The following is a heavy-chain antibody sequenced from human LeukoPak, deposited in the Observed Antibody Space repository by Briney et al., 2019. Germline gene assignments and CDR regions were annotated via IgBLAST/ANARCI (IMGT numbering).Heavy chain of an antibody. CDR2: IKQDGSEK. Sequence: GGSLRLSCAVSGFSVNGYWMTWVRQAPGKGLEWVANIKQDGSEKNYVGSVKGRFTVSRDNAENSLFLQMNSLRVEDTAVYYCAREWQGGIAAAGTRIEGDYWGQGTLVAVSS. V-gene: IGHV3-7*01. CDR1: GFSVNGYW. J-gene: IGHJ4*02. D-gene: IGHD6-13*01. CDR3: AREWQGGIAAAGTRIEGDY.